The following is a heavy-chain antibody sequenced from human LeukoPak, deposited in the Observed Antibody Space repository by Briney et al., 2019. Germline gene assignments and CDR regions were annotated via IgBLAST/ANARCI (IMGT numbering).Heavy chain of an antibody. CDR2: ISWKSDSM. CDR3: AKDGGHSSVLYYFES. CDR1: GFIFDDYA. D-gene: IGHD6-19*01. V-gene: IGHV3-9*01. J-gene: IGHJ4*02. Sequence: PGGTLRLSCAASGFIFDDYAMHWVRQAPGKGLEWVSGISWKSDSMRYADSVKGRFTVSRDNAKNSLYLEMNSLRPEDTAFYYCAKDGGHSSVLYYFESWGQGTLVTVSS.